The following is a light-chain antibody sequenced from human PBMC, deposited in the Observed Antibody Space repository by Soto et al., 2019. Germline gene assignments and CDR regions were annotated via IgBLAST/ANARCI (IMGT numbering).Light chain of an antibody. CDR3: QQYSPPIT. Sequence: EIVLTQSPGTLSLAPGERATLSFRASQSVSSSYLAWYQQKPGQAPRLLIYGASSRATGIPDRFSGSGSGTDFTLTISRLEPEDFAVYYCQQYSPPITFGQGTRLEIK. CDR2: GAS. V-gene: IGKV3-20*01. CDR1: QSVSSSY. J-gene: IGKJ5*01.